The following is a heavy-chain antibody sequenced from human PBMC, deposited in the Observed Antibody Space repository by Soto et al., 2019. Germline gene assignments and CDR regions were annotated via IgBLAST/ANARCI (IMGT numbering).Heavy chain of an antibody. J-gene: IGHJ1*01. D-gene: IGHD2-2*01. CDR1: GGSLSAYY. CDR3: ALAPAAHILH. Sequence: PSETLSLTCAVYGGSLSAYYWSWIRQPPGKGLEWIGEINPSGTTNYNPSLKSRVTISVDTSKNQFSLKLSSVTAADTAVYHCALAPAAHILHWXQGTLVTVSS. V-gene: IGHV4-34*01. CDR2: INPSGTT.